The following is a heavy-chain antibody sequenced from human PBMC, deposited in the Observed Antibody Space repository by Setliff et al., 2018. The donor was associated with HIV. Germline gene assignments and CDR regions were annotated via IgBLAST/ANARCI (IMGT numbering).Heavy chain of an antibody. CDR2: ISGSGGST. Sequence: GVLRLSCATSGFTFSIYAMSWVRQVPGKGLEWVSAISGSGGSTYYADSVKGRFTISRDNSKNTLYLQMDSLRGEDTAVYYCAKDRGDEYFQHWGQGTLVTVSS. D-gene: IGHD2-21*02. V-gene: IGHV3-23*01. J-gene: IGHJ1*01. CDR1: GFTFSIYA. CDR3: AKDRGDEYFQH.